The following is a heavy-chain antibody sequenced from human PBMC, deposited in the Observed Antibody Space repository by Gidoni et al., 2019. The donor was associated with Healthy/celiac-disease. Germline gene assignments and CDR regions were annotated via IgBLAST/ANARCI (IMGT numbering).Heavy chain of an antibody. V-gene: IGHV3-21*01. CDR3: ARSAEYSSSWYEYYYYYYGMDV. CDR1: GFTFSSYS. CDR2: ISSSSSYI. Sequence: EVQLVESGGGLVKPGGSLRLSCAASGFTFSSYSMNWVRQAPGKGLEWVSSISSSSSYIYYADSVKGRFTISRDNAKNSRYLQMNSLRAEDTAVYYCARSAEYSSSWYEYYYYYYGMDVWGQGTTVTVSS. D-gene: IGHD6-13*01. J-gene: IGHJ6*02.